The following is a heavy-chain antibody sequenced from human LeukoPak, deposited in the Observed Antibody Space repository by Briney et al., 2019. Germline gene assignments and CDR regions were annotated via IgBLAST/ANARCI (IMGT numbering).Heavy chain of an antibody. Sequence: QPGASLRLSCASSGFTCTSYAMSWLRPAGGEVMWWGSVIRGSGGSTYHTDSVQDRFNISRDNSNNTLYLQMSSLRAEDTAVYYCAKVIGWDYFDYWGQGTLVSVPS. CDR1: GFTCTSYA. CDR3: AKVIGWDYFDY. CDR2: IRGSGGST. J-gene: IGHJ4*02. V-gene: IGHV3-23*01. D-gene: IGHD6-19*01.